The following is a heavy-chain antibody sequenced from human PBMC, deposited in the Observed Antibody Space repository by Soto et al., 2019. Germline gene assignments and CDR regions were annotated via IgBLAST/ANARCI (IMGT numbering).Heavy chain of an antibody. J-gene: IGHJ6*02. CDR2: IGTAGDP. CDR3: ARAGYDSSGYYFYAMDV. V-gene: IGHV3-13*05. CDR1: GFILSGYD. Sequence: PGGSLRLSCVASGFILSGYDMHWVRQATGEGLEWVSAIGTAGDPYYSGSVKGRFTISRGNAENSVYLRMNSLRAGDTAVYYCARAGYDSSGYYFYAMDVWGPGTTVTVSS. D-gene: IGHD3-22*01.